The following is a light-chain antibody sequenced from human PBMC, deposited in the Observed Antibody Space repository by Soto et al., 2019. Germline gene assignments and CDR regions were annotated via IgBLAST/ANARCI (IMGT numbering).Light chain of an antibody. J-gene: IGLJ2*01. CDR2: DVS. CDR3: SSYTSSSTQV. Sequence: QSVLTQPASVPGSPGQSITISCTGTSSDVGGYNYVSWYQQHPGKAPKLMIYDVSNRPSGVSNRFSGSKSGNTASLTISGLQAEDEADYYCSSYTSSSTQVFGGGTKVPVL. V-gene: IGLV2-14*03. CDR1: SSDVGGYNY.